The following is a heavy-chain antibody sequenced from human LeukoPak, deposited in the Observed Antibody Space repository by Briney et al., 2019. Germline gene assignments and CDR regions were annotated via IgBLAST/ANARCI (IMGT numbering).Heavy chain of an antibody. Sequence: GRSLRLSCAASGFTFSSHDMHWVRQAPGKGLEWVAIISYDGGKKDYADSVKGRFTISRDNSKNTLYLQMNSLRAEDTAVYYCAKAAHYYDSSGYDYWGQGTLVTVSS. V-gene: IGHV3-30*12. D-gene: IGHD3-22*01. CDR3: AKAAHYYDSSGYDY. CDR2: ISYDGGKK. CDR1: GFTFSSHD. J-gene: IGHJ4*02.